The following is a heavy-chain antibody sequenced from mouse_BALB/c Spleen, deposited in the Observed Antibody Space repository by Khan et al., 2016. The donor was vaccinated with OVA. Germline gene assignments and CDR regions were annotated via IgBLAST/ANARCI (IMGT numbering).Heavy chain of an antibody. Sequence: VQLKESGPGLVKPSQSLSLTCTVTGYSITSGYGWNWIRQFPGNKLEWMGYISYSGSTTYNPSLKSRIYIPRDTSKNQFFLQLNAVTTEDTATYYCARTARIKYWGQGTTLTVSS. CDR1: GYSITSGYG. CDR2: ISYSGST. CDR3: ARTARIKY. J-gene: IGHJ2*01. V-gene: IGHV3-2*02. D-gene: IGHD1-2*01.